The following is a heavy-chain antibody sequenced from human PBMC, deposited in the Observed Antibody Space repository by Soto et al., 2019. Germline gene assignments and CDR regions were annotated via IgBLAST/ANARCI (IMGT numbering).Heavy chain of an antibody. V-gene: IGHV1-69*13. Sequence: GASVKVSCKASGGTFSSYAISWVRQAPGQGLEWMGGIIPIFGTANYAQKFQGRVTITADESTSTAYMELSSLRSEDTAVYYCARDGRYCSSTSCYYLYWGQGTLVTSPQ. D-gene: IGHD2-2*01. J-gene: IGHJ4*02. CDR3: ARDGRYCSSTSCYYLY. CDR2: IIPIFGTA. CDR1: GGTFSSYA.